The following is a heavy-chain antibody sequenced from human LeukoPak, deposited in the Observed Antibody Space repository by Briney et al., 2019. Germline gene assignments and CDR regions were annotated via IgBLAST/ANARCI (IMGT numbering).Heavy chain of an antibody. V-gene: IGHV3-30*18. Sequence: PGGSLRLSCAASGFTFSSYGMHWVRQAPGKGLEWVAVISYDGSNKYYADSVKGRFTISRDNSKNTLYLQMNSLRAEDTAVYYCAKDARGYSYGIDYWGQGTLVTVSS. CDR1: GFTFSSYG. CDR2: ISYDGSNK. J-gene: IGHJ4*02. D-gene: IGHD5-18*01. CDR3: AKDARGYSYGIDY.